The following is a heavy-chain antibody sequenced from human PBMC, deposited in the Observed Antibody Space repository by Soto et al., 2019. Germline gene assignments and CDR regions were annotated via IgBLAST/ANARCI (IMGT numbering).Heavy chain of an antibody. D-gene: IGHD3-3*01. J-gene: IGHJ6*02. CDR2: IYYSGST. Sequence: PSETLSLTCTVSGGSISSYYWSWIRQPPGKGLEWIGYIYYSGSTNYNPSLKSRVTISVDTSKNQFSLKLTSVTAADTAVYYCARDGGRYYAMDVWGQGTTVTVS. CDR1: GGSISSYY. CDR3: ARDGGRYYAMDV. V-gene: IGHV4-59*01.